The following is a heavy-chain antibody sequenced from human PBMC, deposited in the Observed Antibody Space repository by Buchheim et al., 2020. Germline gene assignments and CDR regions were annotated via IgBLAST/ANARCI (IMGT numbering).Heavy chain of an antibody. D-gene: IGHD3-10*02. CDR1: GFTFSSYG. CDR3: AKELVRGVTTQPNWFDP. CDR2: ISYDGSNK. V-gene: IGHV3-30*18. Sequence: QVQLVESGGGVVQPGRSLRLSCAASGFTFSSYGMHWVRQAPGKGLEWVAVISYDGSNKYYADSVKGRFTISRANSKNTLYLQMNSLRAEDTAVYYCAKELVRGVTTQPNWFDPWGQGTL. J-gene: IGHJ5*02.